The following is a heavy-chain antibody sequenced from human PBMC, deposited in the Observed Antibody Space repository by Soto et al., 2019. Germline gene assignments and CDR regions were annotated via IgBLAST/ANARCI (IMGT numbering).Heavy chain of an antibody. Sequence: PSETLSLTCTVSGGSISSGGYYWSWIRQHPGKGLEWIGYIYYSGSTYYNPSLKSRVTISVDTSKNQFSPKLSSVTAADTAVYYCARGRLVGAMQSGLGGWGQGTLVTVSS. CDR1: GGSISSGGYY. CDR3: ARGRLVGAMQSGLGG. D-gene: IGHD1-26*01. J-gene: IGHJ4*02. CDR2: IYYSGST. V-gene: IGHV4-31*03.